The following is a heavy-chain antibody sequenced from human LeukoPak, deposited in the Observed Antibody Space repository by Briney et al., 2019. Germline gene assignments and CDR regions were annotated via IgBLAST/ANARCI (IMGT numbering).Heavy chain of an antibody. CDR1: GFTFDDYA. D-gene: IGHD7-27*01. CDR2: ISGDGSNT. J-gene: IGHJ4*02. Sequence: TGGSLRLSCAASGFTFDDYAMHWVRQAPGKGLEWVSLISGDGSNTYYADSVKGRFTISRDNSKNSLYLQMNSLRIEDTAFYYCAKDRKDWGLFDYWGQGTLVTVSS. CDR3: AKDRKDWGLFDY. V-gene: IGHV3-43*02.